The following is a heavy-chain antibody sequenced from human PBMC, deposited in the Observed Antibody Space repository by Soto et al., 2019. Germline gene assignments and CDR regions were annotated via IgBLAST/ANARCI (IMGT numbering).Heavy chain of an antibody. Sequence: PGGSLILSFAASGFTFSSYAMNWVRQAPGKGLEWVSAISNSGGNTYYADSVKGRFTISRDNSKNTLYLQMNGLRTEDKAIYYCAKSGSHSYFDYWGQGTLVTVSS. D-gene: IGHD1-26*01. CDR1: GFTFSSYA. CDR3: AKSGSHSYFDY. J-gene: IGHJ4*02. V-gene: IGHV3-23*01. CDR2: ISNSGGNT.